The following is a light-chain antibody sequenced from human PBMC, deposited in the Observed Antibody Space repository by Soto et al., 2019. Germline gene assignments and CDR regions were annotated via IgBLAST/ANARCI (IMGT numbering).Light chain of an antibody. Sequence: DIQMTHSPSTLSASVLDIVIITCRASQYINTWLAWHQQKPGKAPKLLIYKASSLESGVPSRFSGSGSGTEFTLTISSLQPDDFATYYCQKYNSYSGTFGQGTKVDIK. V-gene: IGKV1-5*03. J-gene: IGKJ1*01. CDR3: QKYNSYSGT. CDR1: QYINTW. CDR2: KAS.